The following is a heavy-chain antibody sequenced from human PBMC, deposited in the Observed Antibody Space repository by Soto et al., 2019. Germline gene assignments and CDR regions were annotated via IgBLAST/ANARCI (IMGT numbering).Heavy chain of an antibody. CDR3: ARGVNNWNYVSYYYGMDV. CDR1: GFTFSSSE. J-gene: IGHJ6*02. Sequence: EVQLVESGGGLVQPGGPLRLSCAASGFTFSSSEMNWVRQAPGKGLEWVSYISSSGSTIYYADSVKGRFTISRDNAKNSLYLQMNSLRAEDTAVYYCARGVNNWNYVSYYYGMDVWGQGTTVTVSS. D-gene: IGHD1-7*01. V-gene: IGHV3-48*03. CDR2: ISSSGSTI.